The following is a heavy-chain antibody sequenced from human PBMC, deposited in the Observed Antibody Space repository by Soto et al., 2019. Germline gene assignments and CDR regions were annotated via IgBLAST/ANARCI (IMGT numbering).Heavy chain of an antibody. V-gene: IGHV4-34*01. J-gene: IGHJ6*02. CDR1: GGSFSGYY. Sequence: SETLSLTCAVYGGSFSGYYWSWIRQPPGKGLEWIGEINHSGSTNYNPSLKSRVTISVDTSKNQFSLKLSSVTAADTAVYYCARGPGYYGMDVWGQGTTVTVSS. CDR2: INHSGST. CDR3: ARGPGYYGMDV.